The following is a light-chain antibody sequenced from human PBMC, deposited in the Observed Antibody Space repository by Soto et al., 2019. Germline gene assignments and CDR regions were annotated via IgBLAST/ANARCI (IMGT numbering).Light chain of an antibody. J-gene: IGKJ1*01. Sequence: MTQSPSTLSASVGDRVTITCRASQSISSSYLAWYQQKPGQAPRLLIYGASTRATGIPAKFSGSGFGTEVTISITSMQPEDFAGYFWKQYKNWPPTFGQGTRVDIK. V-gene: IGKV3-15*01. CDR3: KQYKNWPPT. CDR1: QSISSSY. CDR2: GAS.